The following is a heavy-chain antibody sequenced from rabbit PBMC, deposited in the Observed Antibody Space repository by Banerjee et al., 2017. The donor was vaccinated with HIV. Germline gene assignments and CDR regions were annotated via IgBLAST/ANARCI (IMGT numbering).Heavy chain of an antibody. CDR2: ILTSSGST. CDR1: GFSFSSSYW. CDR3: ASDAGYAGYGYGDWLDL. Sequence: QEQLEESGGDLVKPGASLTLTCTASGFSFSSSYWICWVRQAPGKGLEWIACILTSSGSTYYASWARGRFTGSKTSSTTVTLQMTSLTAADTATYFCASDAGYAGYGYGDWLDLWGPGTLVTVS. V-gene: IGHV1S45*01. J-gene: IGHJ6*01. D-gene: IGHD6-1*01.